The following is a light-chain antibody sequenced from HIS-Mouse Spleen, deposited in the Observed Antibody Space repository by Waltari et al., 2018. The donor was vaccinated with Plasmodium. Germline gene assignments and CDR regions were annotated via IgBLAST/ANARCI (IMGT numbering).Light chain of an antibody. CDR2: SKN. CDR3: AAWDDSLNGPV. Sequence: QSVLTQPPSASGTPGPRVTIPCSGSSSNIGRNTVNWYQQIPGTAPKPLIYSKNQRPSGVPDRFSGSKSGTSASLAISGLQSEDEADYYCAAWDDSLNGPVFGGGTKLTVL. V-gene: IGLV1-44*01. CDR1: SSNIGRNT. J-gene: IGLJ2*01.